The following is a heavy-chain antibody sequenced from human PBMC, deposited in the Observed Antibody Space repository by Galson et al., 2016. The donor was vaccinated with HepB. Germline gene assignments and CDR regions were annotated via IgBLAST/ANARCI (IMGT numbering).Heavy chain of an antibody. CDR1: GASFSGYY. Sequence: SETLSLTCAVYGASFSGYYWSWIRQPPGKGLEWIGEINYSGSTNYNPSLKSRVTISVDTSKNQFSLKLTSVIAADTAVYYCARGAFWDMYSHYYMDVWGKGTAVTVSS. J-gene: IGHJ6*03. V-gene: IGHV4-34*01. CDR2: INYSGST. D-gene: IGHD2-15*01. CDR3: ARGAFWDMYSHYYMDV.